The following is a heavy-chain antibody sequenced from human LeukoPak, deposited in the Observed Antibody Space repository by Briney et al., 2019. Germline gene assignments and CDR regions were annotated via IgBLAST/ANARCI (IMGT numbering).Heavy chain of an antibody. J-gene: IGHJ3*02. Sequence: SETLSLTCTVSGYSISSGYYWGWIRQPPGKGLEWTGSIDHSGSTYYNPSLKSRVTISVDPSKNQLSLRVNSMTAADTALYYCARAGYSSSWYSALDIWGQGTMVTVSS. V-gene: IGHV4-38-2*02. D-gene: IGHD6-13*01. CDR3: ARAGYSSSWYSALDI. CDR2: IDHSGST. CDR1: GYSISSGYY.